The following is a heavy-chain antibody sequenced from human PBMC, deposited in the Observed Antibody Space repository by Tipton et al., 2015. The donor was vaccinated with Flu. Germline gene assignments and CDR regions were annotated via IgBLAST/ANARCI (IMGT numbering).Heavy chain of an antibody. D-gene: IGHD3-16*01. CDR1: GESFIGYF. CDR2: INHTGTT. CDR3: ARDGFGYDGMDV. Sequence: GLVKPSETLSLTCAVHGESFIGYFWTWIRQSPGKGLEWIGEINHTGTTNYNPSLKSRVTISIDTSKSQFSLKLSSVTAADTAVYYCARDGFGYDGMDVWGQGP. V-gene: IGHV4-34*01. J-gene: IGHJ6*02.